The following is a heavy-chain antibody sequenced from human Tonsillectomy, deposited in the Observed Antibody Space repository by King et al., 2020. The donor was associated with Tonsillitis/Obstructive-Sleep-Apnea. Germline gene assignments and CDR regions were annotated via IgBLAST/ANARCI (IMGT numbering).Heavy chain of an antibody. D-gene: IGHD6-6*01. V-gene: IGHV2-70*11. J-gene: IGHJ6*03. CDR1: GFSLSTSGMC. CDR2: IDWDDDK. CDR3: ARIPGYSSSFNYMDV. Sequence: TLKEFGPALVKPTQTLTLTCTFSGFSLSTSGMCVNWIRQPPGKALEWLARIDWDDDKYYSTSLKTRLTISKDTSKNQVVLTMTNMDPVDTATYYCARIPGYSSSFNYMDVWGKGTTVTVSS.